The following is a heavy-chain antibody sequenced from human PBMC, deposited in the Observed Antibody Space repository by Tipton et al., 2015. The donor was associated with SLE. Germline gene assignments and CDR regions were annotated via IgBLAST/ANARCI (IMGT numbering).Heavy chain of an antibody. J-gene: IGHJ4*02. CDR3: ARDGYSFDY. Sequence: TLSLTCIVSGGSISSDTYYWSWLRQPAGKGLEWIGHIYTSGSTNYNPSLKTRVTISVDMSKNQFSLKLTSVTAADTAVYYCARDGYSFDYWGQGTLVTVSS. D-gene: IGHD1-26*01. CDR2: IYTSGST. V-gene: IGHV4-61*09. CDR1: GGSISSDTYY.